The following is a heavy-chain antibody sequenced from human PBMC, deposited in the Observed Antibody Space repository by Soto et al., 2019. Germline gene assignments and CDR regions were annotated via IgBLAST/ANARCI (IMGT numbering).Heavy chain of an antibody. CDR2: INAGNGNT. J-gene: IGHJ4*02. CDR1: GYTFTSYA. D-gene: IGHD3-10*01. Sequence: QVQLVQSGAEVKKPGASVQDSCKASGYTFTSYAMHWVRQAPGQRLEWMGWINAGNGNTKYSQKFQGRVTITRDTSASTAYMELSSLRSEDTAVYYCARDLGFGLSDYWGQGTLVTVSS. CDR3: ARDLGFGLSDY. V-gene: IGHV1-3*01.